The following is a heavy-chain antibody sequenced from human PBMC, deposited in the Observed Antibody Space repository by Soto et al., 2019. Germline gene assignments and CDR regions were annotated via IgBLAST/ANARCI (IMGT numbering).Heavy chain of an antibody. V-gene: IGHV4-59*01. D-gene: IGHD3-10*01. J-gene: IGHJ6*02. CDR1: GGSISTYY. CDR3: ARARITMVREVIKYNVDV. CDR2: IYNSGST. Sequence: SETLSLTCTVSGGSISTYYWSWIRRPPGKGLEWIGYIYNSGSTHSNPSLQSRVTISVDTSKNRFSLKLSSVAAADTAIYYCARARITMVREVIKYNVDVWGQGTTVTVSS.